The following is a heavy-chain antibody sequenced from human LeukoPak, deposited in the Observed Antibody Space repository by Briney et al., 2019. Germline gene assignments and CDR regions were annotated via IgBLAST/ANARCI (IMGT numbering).Heavy chain of an antibody. CDR1: GNSLTEMS. CDR3: ARARYYYDSSGYYEPLYYFDY. Sequence: ASVKVSCKVSGNSLTEMSMHWVRQAPGKGLEWMGGFDPENGETLYAQKFQGRVTVTEDTSTDTAYMELNSLRSEDTAVYYCARARYYYDSSGYYEPLYYFDYWGQGTLVTVSS. J-gene: IGHJ4*02. D-gene: IGHD3-22*01. V-gene: IGHV1-24*01. CDR2: FDPENGET.